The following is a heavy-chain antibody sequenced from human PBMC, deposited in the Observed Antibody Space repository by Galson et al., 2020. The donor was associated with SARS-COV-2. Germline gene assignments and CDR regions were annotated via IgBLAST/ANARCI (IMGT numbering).Heavy chain of an antibody. D-gene: IGHD3-10*01. Sequence: ASVKVSCKASGYTFTGYYMHWVRQAPGQGLEWMGWINPNSGGTNYAQKFQGWVTMTRDTSISTAYMELSRLRSDDTAVYYCARSGTTGDRYYYGMDVWGQGTTVTVSS. CDR1: GYTFTGYY. CDR2: INPNSGGT. CDR3: ARSGTTGDRYYYGMDV. J-gene: IGHJ6*02. V-gene: IGHV1-2*04.